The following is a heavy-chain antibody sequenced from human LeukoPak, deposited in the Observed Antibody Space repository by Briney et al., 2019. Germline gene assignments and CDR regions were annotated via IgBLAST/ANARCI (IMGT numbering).Heavy chain of an antibody. CDR2: IYTSGST. D-gene: IGHD3-10*01. V-gene: IGHV4-61*02. CDR3: ARDDQGYGSGSYSVY. Sequence: SETLSLTCTVSGGSISSGSYYWSWIRQPAGKGLEWIGRIYTSGSTNYNPSLKSRVTISVDTSKNQFSLKLSSVTAADTAVHYCARDDQGYGSGSYSVYWGQGTLVTVSS. CDR1: GGSISSGSYY. J-gene: IGHJ4*02.